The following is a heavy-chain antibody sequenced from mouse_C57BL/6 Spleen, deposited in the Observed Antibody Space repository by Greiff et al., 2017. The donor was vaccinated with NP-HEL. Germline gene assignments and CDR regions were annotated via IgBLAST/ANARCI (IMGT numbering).Heavy chain of an antibody. CDR2: IDPETGGT. V-gene: IGHV1-15*01. CDR1: GYTFTDYE. J-gene: IGHJ3*01. Sequence: VKLVESGAELVRPGASVTLSCKASGYTFTDYEMHWVKQTPVHGLEWIGAIDPETGGTAYNQKSKGKAILTADKSASTAYMELRSLTSEDSAVYYCSYGFWFAYWGQGTLVTVAA. CDR3: SYGFWFAY. D-gene: IGHD2-10*02.